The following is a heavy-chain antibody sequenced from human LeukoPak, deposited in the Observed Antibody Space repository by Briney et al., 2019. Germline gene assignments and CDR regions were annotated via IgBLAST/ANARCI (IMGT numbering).Heavy chain of an antibody. J-gene: IGHJ3*02. CDR1: GYTFTGYY. D-gene: IGHD6-6*01. CDR3: AREYSSLRTDSDAFDI. Sequence: ASVTVSCKASGYTFTGYYMHWVRQAPGQGLESLGWINPDSGGTNYAQKFQGRVTITRDTSISTAYMELSRLRSDDTAVYYCAREYSSLRTDSDAFDIWGQGTMVTVSS. V-gene: IGHV1-2*02. CDR2: INPDSGGT.